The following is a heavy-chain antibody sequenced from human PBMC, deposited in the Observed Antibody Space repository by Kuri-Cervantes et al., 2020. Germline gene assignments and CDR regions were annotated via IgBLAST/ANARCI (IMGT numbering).Heavy chain of an antibody. D-gene: IGHD3-22*01. J-gene: IGHJ4*03. CDR3: ARRTYYDSSGYYYDLGYFDY. CDR1: GYHFTSYW. CDR2: IYPGDSDT. Sequence: GESLKISWKGSGYHFTSYWIGWVRQMPGKGLEWMGIIYPGDSDTRYSPSFQGQVTISADKSISTAHLQWSSLKASDTAMYYRARRTYYDSSGYYYDLGYFDYWGQGTLVTVSS. V-gene: IGHV5-51*01.